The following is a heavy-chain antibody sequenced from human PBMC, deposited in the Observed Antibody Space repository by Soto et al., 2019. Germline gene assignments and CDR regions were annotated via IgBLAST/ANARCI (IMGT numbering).Heavy chain of an antibody. CDR2: IHAGNGDT. CDR3: ARVPRYTSDIVEVPAVMFDDWFVP. J-gene: IGHJ5*02. Sequence: QVQLVQSGAEVKKPGASVKVSCKASGYTFSSYAVQWVRQAPGQSLEWIGWIHAGNGDTKYSQKFHGRVTLTRATSANTAYMDLSSLRSEDTAVYYCARVPRYTSDIVEVPAVMFDDWFVPWGQGTLVTVSS. V-gene: IGHV1-3*01. D-gene: IGHD2-2*01. CDR1: GYTFSSYA.